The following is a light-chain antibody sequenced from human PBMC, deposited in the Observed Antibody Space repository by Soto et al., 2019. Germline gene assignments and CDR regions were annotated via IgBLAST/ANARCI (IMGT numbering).Light chain of an antibody. CDR2: DAS. CDR1: QDIGNN. CDR3: QQYHHHPQGLT. J-gene: IGKJ4*01. Sequence: DIQMTQSPSSLSASVGDRVTITCKASQDIGNNLNWYQQKPGKAPQLLMYDASNLETGVTSRFSGSGSGTDFTFTISSLQPEDIATYYCQQYHHHPQGLTFGGGTKVEIK. V-gene: IGKV1-33*01.